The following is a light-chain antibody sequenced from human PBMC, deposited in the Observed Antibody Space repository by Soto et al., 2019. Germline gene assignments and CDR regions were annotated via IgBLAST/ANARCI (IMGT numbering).Light chain of an antibody. CDR3: SAYAGLNDLL. CDR2: EVN. Sequence: QSALTQPPSASGSPGQSVTISCTGTSSDIGGYKYVSWYQQKSGKAPKLIIYEVNERPSGVPDRFSGSKSDNTASLTVSGPQAEDEADYYCSAYAGLNDLLFCGGPKLTV. V-gene: IGLV2-8*01. CDR1: SSDIGGYKY. J-gene: IGLJ2*01.